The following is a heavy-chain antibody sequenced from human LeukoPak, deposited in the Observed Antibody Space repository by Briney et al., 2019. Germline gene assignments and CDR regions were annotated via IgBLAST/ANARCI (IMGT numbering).Heavy chain of an antibody. V-gene: IGHV1-8*03. Sequence: GASVKVSCKASGGTFSSYAISWVRQATGQGLEWMGWMKPNSGNTGYAQKFQGRVTFTRDTSINTAYMGLSRLTSEDTAVYYCARDSPGSSHFDYWGQGTLVTVSS. CDR2: MKPNSGNT. CDR3: ARDSPGSSHFDY. CDR1: GGTFSSYA. J-gene: IGHJ4*02. D-gene: IGHD2-2*01.